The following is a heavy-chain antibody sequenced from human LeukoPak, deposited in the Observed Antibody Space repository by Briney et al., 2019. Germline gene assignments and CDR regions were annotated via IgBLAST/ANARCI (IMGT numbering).Heavy chain of an antibody. V-gene: IGHV4-4*07. CDR2: IYNSGST. D-gene: IGHD3-9*01. J-gene: IGHJ5*02. Sequence: PSETLSLTCSVSGDSISYFYWSWIRQAAGKGLEWIGRIYNSGSTDYNASLKSRVTMSVDTSKNQFSLKLSSVTAADTAVYYCARGRSVLRYFDWLSHRRQRGTKPNNWFDPWGQGTLVTVSS. CDR1: GDSISYFY. CDR3: ARGRSVLRYFDWLSHRRQRGTKPNNWFDP.